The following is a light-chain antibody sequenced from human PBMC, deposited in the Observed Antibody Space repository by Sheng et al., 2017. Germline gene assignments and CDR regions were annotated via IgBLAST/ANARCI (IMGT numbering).Light chain of an antibody. CDR1: QSVSDY. J-gene: IGKJ4*01. CDR2: AAS. Sequence: EIVLTQSPVTLSLSPGERATLSCRASQSVSDYLGWYQQKPGQAPRLLIYAASTRATGIPARFSGSGSGTEFTLTISTLQSEDFAVYYCQQYDKWPLPFGGGTKVEIK. V-gene: IGKV3-15*01. CDR3: QQYDKWPLP.